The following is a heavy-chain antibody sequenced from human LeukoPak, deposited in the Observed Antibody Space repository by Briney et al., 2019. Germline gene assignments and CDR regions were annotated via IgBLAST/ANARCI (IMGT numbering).Heavy chain of an antibody. CDR1: DFTFSSHA. Sequence: GGSLRLSCSTSDFTFSSHATHWVRQVPGKGLEWVAVIWHDGSEKYYEDSVKGRFSISRDNSRNTLFLRMKSLRAEDTAVYYCATAGGFCSSDCRYYFDSWGQGTLVTVSS. J-gene: IGHJ4*02. D-gene: IGHD2-21*02. V-gene: IGHV3-33*01. CDR2: IWHDGSEK. CDR3: ATAGGFCSSDCRYYFDS.